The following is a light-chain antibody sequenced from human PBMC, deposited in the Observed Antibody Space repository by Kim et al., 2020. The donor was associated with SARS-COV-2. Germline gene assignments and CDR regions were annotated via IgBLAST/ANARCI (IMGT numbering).Light chain of an antibody. J-gene: IGLJ1*01. CDR1: SSNIGAGYD. V-gene: IGLV1-40*01. Sequence: VTSPCTGSSSNIGAGYDVHWYQQLPGTAPKLLIYGNSNRPSGVTDRFSGSKSGTSASLAITGLQAEDEADYYCQSYDSSLSVNYVFGTGTKVTVL. CDR2: GNS. CDR3: QSYDSSLSVNYV.